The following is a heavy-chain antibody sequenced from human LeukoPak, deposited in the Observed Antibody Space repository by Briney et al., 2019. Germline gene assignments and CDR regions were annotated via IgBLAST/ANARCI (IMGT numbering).Heavy chain of an antibody. V-gene: IGHV3-7*01. CDR3: ARAAKYYYGSETYYFFDY. CDR2: IKQDGSEK. D-gene: IGHD3-10*01. J-gene: IGHJ4*02. Sequence: GRSLRLSCAASGFTFSSYAMHWVRQAPGKGLEWVANIKQDGSEKYYMDSVKGRFTISRDTAKNSLYLQMNSLRAEDTAVYYCARAAKYYYGSETYYFFDYWGQGTLVTVSS. CDR1: GFTFSSYA.